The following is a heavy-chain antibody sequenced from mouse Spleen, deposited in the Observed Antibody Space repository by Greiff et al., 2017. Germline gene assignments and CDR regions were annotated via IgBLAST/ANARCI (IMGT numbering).Heavy chain of an antibody. V-gene: IGHV5-4*01. J-gene: IGHJ2*01. CDR1: GFTFSSYA. D-gene: IGHD1-1*01. Sequence: EVHLVESGGGLVKPGGSLKLSCAASGFTFSSYAMSWVRQTPEKRLEWVATISDGGSYTYYPDNVKGRFTISRDNAKNNLYLQMSHLKSEDTAMYYCARKGSSFDCWGQGTTLTVSS. CDR2: ISDGGSYT. CDR3: ARKGSSFDC.